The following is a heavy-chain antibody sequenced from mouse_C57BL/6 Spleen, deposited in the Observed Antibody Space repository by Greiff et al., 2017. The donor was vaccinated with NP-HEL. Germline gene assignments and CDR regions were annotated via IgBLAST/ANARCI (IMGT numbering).Heavy chain of an antibody. V-gene: IGHV1-61*01. J-gene: IGHJ2*01. Sequence: QVHVKQPGAELVRPGSSVKLSCKASGYTFTSYWMDWVKQRPGQGLEWIGNIYPSDSETHYNQKFKDKATLTVDKSSSTAYMQLSSLTSEDSAVYYCARGEPYFDYWGQGTTLTVSS. CDR3: ARGEPYFDY. CDR1: GYTFTSYW. CDR2: IYPSDSET.